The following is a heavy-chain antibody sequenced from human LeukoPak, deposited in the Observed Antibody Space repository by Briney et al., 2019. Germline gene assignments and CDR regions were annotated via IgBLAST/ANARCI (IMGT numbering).Heavy chain of an antibody. Sequence: SGTLSLTCTVSGDSISTYYWSWIRKPPGKGLKWIGHIYNSGSTNYSPSLRSRVTISVDTSKNQFSLKLSSVTAADTAVYYCARSYDSSGYYTHWGQGTLVTVSS. CDR2: IYNSGST. V-gene: IGHV4-59*01. D-gene: IGHD3-22*01. J-gene: IGHJ4*02. CDR1: GDSISTYY. CDR3: ARSYDSSGYYTH.